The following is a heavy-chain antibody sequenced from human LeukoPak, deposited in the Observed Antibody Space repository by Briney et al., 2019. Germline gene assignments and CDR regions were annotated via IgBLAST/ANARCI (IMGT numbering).Heavy chain of an antibody. V-gene: IGHV4-39*01. J-gene: IGHJ3*02. D-gene: IGHD6-13*01. CDR1: GGSISSSSYY. Sequence: SETLSLTCTVSGGSISSSSYYWGWIRQPPGKGLEWIGSIYYSGSTYYNPSLKSRVTISVDTSKNQFSLKLSSVTAAGTAVYYCARRAAAVIDAFDIWGQGTMVTVSS. CDR2: IYYSGST. CDR3: ARRAAAVIDAFDI.